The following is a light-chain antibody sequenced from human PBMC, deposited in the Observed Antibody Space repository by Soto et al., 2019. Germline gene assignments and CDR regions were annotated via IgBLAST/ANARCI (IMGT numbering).Light chain of an antibody. CDR3: QKFNSVPLT. CDR2: KAS. CDR1: QTISSW. J-gene: IGKJ3*01. Sequence: DIQMTQSPSTLSGSVGDRVTITCRASQTISSWLAWYQQKPGKAPKLLIYKASTLKSGVPSRFSGSGSGTEFTLTISSLQPDDFATYYCQKFNSVPLTFGPGTKVDIK. V-gene: IGKV1-5*03.